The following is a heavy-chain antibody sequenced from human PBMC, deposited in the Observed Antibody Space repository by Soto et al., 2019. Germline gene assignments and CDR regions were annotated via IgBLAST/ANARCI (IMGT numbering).Heavy chain of an antibody. CDR3: ATDYLERGLRSHWYFDL. CDR1: GYTLTELS. Sequence: ASVKVSCKVSGYTLTELSMHWVRQAPGKGLEWMGGFDPEDGETIYAQKFQGRVTMTEDTSTDTAYMELSSLRSEDTAVYYCATDYLERGLRSHWYFDLWGSGTLVTVSS. D-gene: IGHD5-12*01. J-gene: IGHJ2*01. V-gene: IGHV1-24*01. CDR2: FDPEDGET.